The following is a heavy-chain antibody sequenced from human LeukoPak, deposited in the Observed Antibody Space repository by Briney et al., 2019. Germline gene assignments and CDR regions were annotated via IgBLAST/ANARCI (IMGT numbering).Heavy chain of an antibody. CDR3: ERGSDYYARSGLGY. V-gene: IGHV4-39*07. J-gene: IGHJ4*02. D-gene: IGHD3-22*01. CDR1: GGSISSSGYY. Sequence: SETLSLTCTVSGGSISSSGYYWGWLRPPPGKGLEWFGSIHYSGSTYYNPSLNSRVPISIDTSKNQFSLKVSFVTAADTAVYYCERGSDYYARSGLGYWGQGTLVTVSS. CDR2: IHYSGST.